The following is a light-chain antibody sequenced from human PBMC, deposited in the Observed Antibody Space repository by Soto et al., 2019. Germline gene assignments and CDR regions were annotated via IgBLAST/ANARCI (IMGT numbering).Light chain of an antibody. CDR2: GSS. V-gene: IGKV3-15*01. CDR1: QGIGST. Sequence: EIALTQSPATLSVSPGERATLSSRASQGIGSTLAWYQQKHGQTPRILIYGSSTRATGIPARFSGSGSGTEFTLPINRLQSEDFSVYYCQRYNNWPLTFGGGTKVDI. J-gene: IGKJ4*01. CDR3: QRYNNWPLT.